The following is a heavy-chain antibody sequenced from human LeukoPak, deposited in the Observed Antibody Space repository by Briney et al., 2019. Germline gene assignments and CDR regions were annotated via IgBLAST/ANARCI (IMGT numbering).Heavy chain of an antibody. D-gene: IGHD4-23*01. CDR1: GGSISNYY. Sequence: PSETLSLTCTVSGGSISNYYWSWIRQPAGKGLEWIGRIYTSESPTYNPSLKSRVTMSLDPSRNQLSLKLTSVTAADTAMYYCARVQWELGFDYWGQGTLVTVSS. CDR2: IYTSESP. CDR3: ARVQWELGFDY. V-gene: IGHV4-4*07. J-gene: IGHJ4*02.